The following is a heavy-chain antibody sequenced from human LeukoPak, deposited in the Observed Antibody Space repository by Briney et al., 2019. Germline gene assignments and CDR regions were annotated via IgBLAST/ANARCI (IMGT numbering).Heavy chain of an antibody. J-gene: IGHJ4*02. CDR1: GSTFSRYA. CDR2: ISGSGGST. Sequence: PGGSLRLSCAASGSTFSRYAMSWVRQAPGKGLEWVSAISGSGGSTYYADSVKGRFTISRDNSKNTLYLQMNSLRAEDTAVYYCAKDGLLWFGELFPYYFDYWGQGTLVTVSS. V-gene: IGHV3-23*01. D-gene: IGHD3-10*01. CDR3: AKDGLLWFGELFPYYFDY.